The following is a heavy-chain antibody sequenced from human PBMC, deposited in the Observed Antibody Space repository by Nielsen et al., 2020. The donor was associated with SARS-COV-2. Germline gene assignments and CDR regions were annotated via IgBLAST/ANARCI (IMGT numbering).Heavy chain of an antibody. CDR3: AKMSPPGIAVGTAEYFQH. J-gene: IGHJ1*01. CDR2: ISGTADST. D-gene: IGHD6-19*01. Sequence: GESLKISCAASGFSFNTFGMSWVRQTPGKGLEWIPTISGTADSTYYADSVKGRFTISRDNSKNTLYLLMNSLRAEDTAIYYCAKMSPPGIAVGTAEYFQHWGQGTLVTVSS. CDR1: GFSFNTFG. V-gene: IGHV3-23*01.